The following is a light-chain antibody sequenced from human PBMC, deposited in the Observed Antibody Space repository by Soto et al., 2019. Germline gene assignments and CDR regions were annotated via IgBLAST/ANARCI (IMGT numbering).Light chain of an antibody. CDR3: QQYNSWPPWT. V-gene: IGKV3-15*01. J-gene: IGKJ1*01. Sequence: VVMTQSPATLSVSPGERATLSCRASQIISSNLAWYQQKPGQAPRLLVYGAFTRATGIPARFSGSGSGTEFTLTISSLQSEDFAVYFCQQYNSWPPWTFGQGTKV. CDR1: QIISSN. CDR2: GAF.